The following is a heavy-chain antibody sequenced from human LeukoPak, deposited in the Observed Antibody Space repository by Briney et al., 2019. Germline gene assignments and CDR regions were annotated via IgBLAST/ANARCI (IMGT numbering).Heavy chain of an antibody. CDR3: ARDLRYCSSTSCYNGAFDV. V-gene: IGHV1-69*01. Sequence: SVNVSCKASGGTFSSYAISWVRQAPGQGFEWMGGIIPIFGTANYAQKFQGRVTITADESTSTAYMELSSLRSEDTAVYYCARDLRYCSSTSCYNGAFDVWGQGTMVTVSS. CDR2: IIPIFGTA. D-gene: IGHD2-2*02. J-gene: IGHJ3*01. CDR1: GGTFSSYA.